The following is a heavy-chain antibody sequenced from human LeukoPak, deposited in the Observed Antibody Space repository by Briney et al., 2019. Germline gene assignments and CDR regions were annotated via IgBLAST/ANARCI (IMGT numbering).Heavy chain of an antibody. D-gene: IGHD1-26*01. J-gene: IGHJ4*02. V-gene: IGHV3-23*01. Sequence: GGSLRLSCAASGFTFSSYAMNWVRQAPGRGLEWVSGFSGSGGTTYYADPVKGRFTISRDNSKNTLYLQMNSLRAEDTAVYYCARDSPPSLVGARKGGVDYWGQGTLVTVSS. CDR2: FSGSGGTT. CDR1: GFTFSSYA. CDR3: ARDSPPSLVGARKGGVDY.